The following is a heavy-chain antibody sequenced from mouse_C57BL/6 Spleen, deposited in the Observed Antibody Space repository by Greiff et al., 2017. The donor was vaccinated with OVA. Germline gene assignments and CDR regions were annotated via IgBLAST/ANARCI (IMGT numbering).Heavy chain of an antibody. Sequence: EVMLVESEGGLVQPGSSMKLSCTASGFTFSDYYMAWVRQVPEKGLELVANINYDGSSPYYLDSLKSRFIISSDNAKNILYLQMSSLKSEDTATYYCARDGDYGSSFRYWYFDVWGTGTTVTVSS. D-gene: IGHD1-1*01. J-gene: IGHJ1*03. CDR1: GFTFSDYY. CDR3: ARDGDYGSSFRYWYFDV. CDR2: INYDGSSP. V-gene: IGHV5-16*01.